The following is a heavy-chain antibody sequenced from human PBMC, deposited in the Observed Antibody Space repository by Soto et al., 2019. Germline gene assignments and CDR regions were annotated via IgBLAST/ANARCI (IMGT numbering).Heavy chain of an antibody. V-gene: IGHV3-48*03. Sequence: EVKLVESGGALVQPGGSLRLSCTASGFDFSGSEMNWFRQAPGKGLEWVAYITGSGGVMFHADSVKGRFSISRDNAKNSLFLEMSDLTADDTGVYYCAKVAPFILGSPFWGQGTLVTGSS. J-gene: IGHJ4*02. CDR2: ITGSGGVM. CDR1: GFDFSGSE. CDR3: AKVAPFILGSPF. D-gene: IGHD2-21*01.